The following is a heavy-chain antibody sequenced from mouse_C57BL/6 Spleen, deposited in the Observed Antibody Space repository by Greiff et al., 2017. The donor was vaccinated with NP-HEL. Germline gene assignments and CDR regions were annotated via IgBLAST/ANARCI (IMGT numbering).Heavy chain of an antibody. V-gene: IGHV5-17*01. CDR2: ISSGSSTI. CDR1: GFTFSDYG. D-gene: IGHD4-1*01. CDR3: ARLGYFDY. J-gene: IGHJ2*01. Sequence: EVQLVESGGGLVKPGGSLKLSCAASGFTFSDYGMHWVRQAPEKGLEWVAYISSGSSTIYYADTVKGRFPISRDNAKNTLFLQMTSLRSEDTAMYYCARLGYFDYWGQGTTLTVSS.